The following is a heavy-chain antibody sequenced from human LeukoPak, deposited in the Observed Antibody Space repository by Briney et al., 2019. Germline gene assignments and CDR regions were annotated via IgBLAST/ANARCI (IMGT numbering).Heavy chain of an antibody. V-gene: IGHV3-21*01. CDR1: GFTFSHYS. CDR2: ISSSSSYI. Sequence: SGGSLRLSCEASGFTFSHYSMNWVRQAPGKGLEWVSSISSSSSYIYYADSVKGRFTISRGNAKKSLYLQMNSLRAEGTAVYYCARNQRWLQCGGDYWGQGTLVTVSS. CDR3: ARNQRWLQCGGDY. J-gene: IGHJ4*02. D-gene: IGHD5-24*01.